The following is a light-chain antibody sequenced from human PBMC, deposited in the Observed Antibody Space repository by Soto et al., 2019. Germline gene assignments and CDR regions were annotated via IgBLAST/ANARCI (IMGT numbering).Light chain of an antibody. Sequence: QSVLTQPPSASGTPGQRVTISCSGSSSNIGSNYVYWYQQLPGTAPKLLIYRNNQRPSVVPDRFSGSKSVTSXSLAISGLRSEDEADYYCAAWDDSLSVWVFGGGTKLTVL. CDR1: SSNIGSNY. CDR3: AAWDDSLSVWV. V-gene: IGLV1-47*01. J-gene: IGLJ3*02. CDR2: RNN.